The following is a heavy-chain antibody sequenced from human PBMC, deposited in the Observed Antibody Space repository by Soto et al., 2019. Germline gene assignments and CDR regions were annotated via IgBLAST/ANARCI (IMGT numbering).Heavy chain of an antibody. V-gene: IGHV3-23*01. CDR1: GFTFSSSA. CDR3: AKGILVKPPGTRAFDI. Sequence: EVQLLESGGGLVQPGESLRLSCAASGFTFSSSAMSWVRQAPGKGLEWVSTLGGSGGTYYADSVKGRFTISRDNFNNALYLQMHSLRAGDTAVYYCAKGILVKPPGTRAFDIWGQGTMVIVSS. D-gene: IGHD6-13*01. J-gene: IGHJ3*02. CDR2: LGGSGGT.